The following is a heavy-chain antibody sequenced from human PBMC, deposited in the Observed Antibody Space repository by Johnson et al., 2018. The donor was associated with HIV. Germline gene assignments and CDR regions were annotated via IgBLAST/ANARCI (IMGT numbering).Heavy chain of an antibody. V-gene: IGHV3-30*03. CDR3: ARARGDAIFTRPFDI. D-gene: IGHD3-10*01. CDR2: ISYDGSNK. J-gene: IGHJ3*02. Sequence: QVQLVESGGGVVQPGRSLRLSCAASGFTFSSYGMHWVRQAPGKGLEWVAVISYDGSNKYYADSVKGRFTISRDNSNNTLYLQMGSLRADDMGIYYCARARGDAIFTRPFDIWGQGAMVTVSS. CDR1: GFTFSSYG.